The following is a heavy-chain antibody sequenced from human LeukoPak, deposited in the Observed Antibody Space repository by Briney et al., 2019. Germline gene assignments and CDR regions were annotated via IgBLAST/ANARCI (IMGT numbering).Heavy chain of an antibody. D-gene: IGHD6-13*01. CDR1: GFTFSSYA. V-gene: IGHV3-64*01. J-gene: IGHJ5*02. CDR3: ARVVAAAGTGWFDP. CDR2: ISSNGGST. Sequence: GGSLRLSCAASGFTFSSYAMHWVRQAPGKGPEYVSAISSNGGSTYYANSVKGRFTISRDNSKNTLYLQMGSLRAEDMAVYYCARVVAAAGTGWFDPWGQGTLVTVSS.